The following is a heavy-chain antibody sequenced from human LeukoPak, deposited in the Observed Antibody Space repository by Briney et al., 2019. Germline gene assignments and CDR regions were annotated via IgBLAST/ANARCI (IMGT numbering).Heavy chain of an antibody. V-gene: IGHV3-33*01. D-gene: IGHD6-13*01. Sequence: GGSLRLSCAASGFTFSSYGMLWVRHAPGNGLVWVVVIWYDGSNKYYADSVKGRFNISRDNSKNTLYLQMNSLRAEDTAAYYCARDFDAAALGPDYWGQGTLVTVSS. CDR3: ARDFDAAALGPDY. CDR1: GFTFSSYG. CDR2: IWYDGSNK. J-gene: IGHJ4*02.